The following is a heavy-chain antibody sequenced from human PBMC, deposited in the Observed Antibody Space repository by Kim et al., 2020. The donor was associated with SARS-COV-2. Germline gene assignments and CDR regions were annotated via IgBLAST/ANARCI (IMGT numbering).Heavy chain of an antibody. J-gene: IGHJ5*02. D-gene: IGHD6-13*01. CDR3: ARDPDATKQLERSGGWFDP. V-gene: IGHV3-21*01. CDR1: GFTFSSYS. Sequence: GGSLRLSCAASGFTFSSYSMNWDRQAPGKGLEWVSSISSSSSYIHYADSVKGRLTISRDNAKNSLYLQMNSLRAEDTAVYYCARDPDATKQLERSGGWFDPWGQGTLVTVSS. CDR2: ISSSSSYI.